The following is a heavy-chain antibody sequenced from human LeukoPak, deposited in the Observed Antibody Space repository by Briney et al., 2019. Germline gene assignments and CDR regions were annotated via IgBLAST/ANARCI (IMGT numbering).Heavy chain of an antibody. V-gene: IGHV4-59*01. J-gene: IGHJ4*02. CDR1: GGSISSYY. CDR3: ARGLMMAVAGRGEFHY. Sequence: SETLSLTCTVSGGSISSYYLSWIRQPPGKGLEWIGYIYYSGSTNYNPSLKSRVTISVDTSKNQFSLKLSSVTAADTAVYYCARGLMMAVAGRGEFHYWGQGTLVTVSS. D-gene: IGHD6-13*01. CDR2: IYYSGST.